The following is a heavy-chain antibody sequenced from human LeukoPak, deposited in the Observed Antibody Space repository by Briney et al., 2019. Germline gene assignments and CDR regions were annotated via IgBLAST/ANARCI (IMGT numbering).Heavy chain of an antibody. Sequence: GGSLRLSCAASGFTSSSYWMSWVRQAPGKGLEWVANIKQDGSEKYYVDSVKGRFTISRDNAKNSLYLQINSLRAEDTAVYYCARDRGSSGWYEFDSWGQGTLVTVSS. J-gene: IGHJ4*02. CDR3: ARDRGSSGWYEFDS. V-gene: IGHV3-7*01. CDR2: IKQDGSEK. CDR1: GFTSSSYW. D-gene: IGHD6-19*01.